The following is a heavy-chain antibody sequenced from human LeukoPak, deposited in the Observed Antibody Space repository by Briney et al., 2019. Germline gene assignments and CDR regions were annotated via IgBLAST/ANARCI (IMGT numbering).Heavy chain of an antibody. J-gene: IGHJ6*03. CDR2: IIPIFGTA. D-gene: IGHD1-26*01. CDR3: ARGETRDYYYYMDV. V-gene: IGHV1-69*05. Sequence: SVKVSCKASGFSFPSYGISWVRQAPGQGLEWMGGIIPIFGTANYAQKFQGRVTITTDESTSTAYMELSSLRSEDTAVYYCARGETRDYYYYMDVWGKGTTVTVSS. CDR1: GFSFPSYG.